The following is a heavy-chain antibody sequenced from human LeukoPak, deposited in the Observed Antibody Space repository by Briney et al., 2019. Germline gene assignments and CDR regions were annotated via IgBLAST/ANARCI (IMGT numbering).Heavy chain of an antibody. V-gene: IGHV3-21*01. Sequence: GGSLRLSCAASGFTFSSYSMNWVRQAPGKGLEWVSSISSSSSYIYYADSVKGRFTISRDNAKNSLYLQMNSLRAEDTAVYYCARGKGLYYFDYWGQGALVTVSS. CDR2: ISSSSSYI. CDR3: ARGKGLYYFDY. CDR1: GFTFSSYS. J-gene: IGHJ4*02.